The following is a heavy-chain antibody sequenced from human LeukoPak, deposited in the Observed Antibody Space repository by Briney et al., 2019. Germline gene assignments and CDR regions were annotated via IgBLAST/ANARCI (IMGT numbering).Heavy chain of an antibody. Sequence: SETLSLTCTVSGGSISSGDYYWSWIRQPPGKGLEWIGYIYYSGGTYYNPSLKSRVTISVDTSKNQFSLKLSSVTAADTAVYYCARDGVYCSSTSCYEAEYWGQGTLVTVSS. CDR3: ARDGVYCSSTSCYEAEY. CDR2: IYYSGGT. D-gene: IGHD2-2*01. J-gene: IGHJ4*02. V-gene: IGHV4-30-4*08. CDR1: GGSISSGDYY.